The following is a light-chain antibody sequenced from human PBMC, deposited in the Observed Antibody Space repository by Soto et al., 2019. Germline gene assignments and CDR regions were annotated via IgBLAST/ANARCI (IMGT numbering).Light chain of an antibody. Sequence: QAVVTQPASVSGSPGQSITISCTGTSSDVGSYNSVSWYQQHPGKAPKVMIYDVSNRPSGVSNRFSGSKSGDTASLTISGLQTEDEANYYCGSYTSSTTLVFGGGTKVTVL. CDR1: SSDVGSYNS. CDR3: GSYTSSTTLV. CDR2: DVS. V-gene: IGLV2-14*01. J-gene: IGLJ2*01.